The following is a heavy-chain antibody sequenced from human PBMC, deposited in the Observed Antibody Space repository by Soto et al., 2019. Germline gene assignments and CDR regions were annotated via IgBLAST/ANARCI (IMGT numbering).Heavy chain of an antibody. CDR1: GGSISSYY. CDR2: IYYRGST. CDR3: ARETLDTPMDV. D-gene: IGHD5-18*01. V-gene: IGHV4-59*01. J-gene: IGHJ6*03. Sequence: PSETLSFTCTVSGGSISSYYWSWIRQPPGKALEWIGYIYYRGSTNYNPSLKSRGTISVDTSKIQFSLKLSSVTAADTAVYYCARETLDTPMDVWGKGTTVTVSS.